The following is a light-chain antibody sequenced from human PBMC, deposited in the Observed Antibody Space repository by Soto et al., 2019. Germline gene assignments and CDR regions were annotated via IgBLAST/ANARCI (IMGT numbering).Light chain of an antibody. V-gene: IGKV3-15*01. Sequence: EIVLTQSPAILSASPGERATLSCRASQTVSDNLAWYQQKPGQSPRLLIYGASTRATDIPVRFSGSGSGTEFTLTISSLQSEDFAVYYCQQYNIWPPLYTLGQGTKVDSK. CDR2: GAS. J-gene: IGKJ2*01. CDR1: QTVSDN. CDR3: QQYNIWPPLYT.